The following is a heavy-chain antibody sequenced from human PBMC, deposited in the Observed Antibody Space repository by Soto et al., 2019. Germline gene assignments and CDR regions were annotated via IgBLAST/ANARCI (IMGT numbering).Heavy chain of an antibody. CDR2: IIPILGIA. Sequence: SVKVSCKASGGTFSSYTISWVRQAPGQGLEWMGRIIPILGIANYAQKFQGRVTITADKSTSTAYMELSSLRSEDTAVYYCARTRSGYGQRYDAFDIWGQGTMVTVSS. CDR3: ARTRSGYGQRYDAFDI. D-gene: IGHD5-12*01. V-gene: IGHV1-69*02. J-gene: IGHJ3*02. CDR1: GGTFSSYT.